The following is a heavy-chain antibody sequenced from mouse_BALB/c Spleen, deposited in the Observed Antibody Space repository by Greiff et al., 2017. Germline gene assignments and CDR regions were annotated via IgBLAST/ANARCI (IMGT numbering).Heavy chain of an antibody. Sequence: EVMLVESGPSLVKPSQTLSLTCSVTGDSITSGYWNWIRKFPGNKLEYMGYISYSGSTYYNPSLKSRISITRDTSKNQYYLQLNSVTTEDTATYYCARSHYYGSSPFYAMDYWGQGTSVTVSS. D-gene: IGHD1-1*01. V-gene: IGHV3-8*02. CDR2: ISYSGST. CDR3: ARSHYYGSSPFYAMDY. J-gene: IGHJ4*01. CDR1: GDSITSGY.